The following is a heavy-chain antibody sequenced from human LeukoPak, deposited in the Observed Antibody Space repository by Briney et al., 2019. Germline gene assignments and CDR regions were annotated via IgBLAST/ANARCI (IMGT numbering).Heavy chain of an antibody. Sequence: KPSETLSLTCTVSGYSISSGYYWGWIRQPPGKGLEWIGSIYHSGSTYYNPSPKSRVTISVDTSKNQFSLKLSSVTAADTAVYYCATSWGYGDYEAYYYYYYMDVWGKGTTVTVSS. CDR1: GYSISSGYY. CDR3: ATSWGYGDYEAYYYYYYMDV. D-gene: IGHD4-17*01. CDR2: IYHSGST. J-gene: IGHJ6*03. V-gene: IGHV4-38-2*02.